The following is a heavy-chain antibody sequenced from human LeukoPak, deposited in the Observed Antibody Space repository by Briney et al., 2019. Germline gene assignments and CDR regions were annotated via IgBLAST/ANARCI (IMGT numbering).Heavy chain of an antibody. J-gene: IGHJ4*02. CDR3: ARHLYDKTGRPLDS. V-gene: IGHV4-39*01. D-gene: IGHD3-9*01. Sequence: SETLSLTCSVSGDSINSGVSYWAWIRQPPGKGLEWIGTIYYSGSAGSTYYNPSLKSRVTISVDTSKNQFSLNLSSVTAADTAIYCCARHLYDKTGRPLDSWGQGTLVTVSS. CDR1: GDSINSGVSY. CDR2: IYYSGSAGST.